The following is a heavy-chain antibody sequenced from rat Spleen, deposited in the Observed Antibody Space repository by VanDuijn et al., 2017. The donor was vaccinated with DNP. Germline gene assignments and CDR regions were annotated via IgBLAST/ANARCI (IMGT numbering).Heavy chain of an antibody. CDR2: IGSDGYAP. Sequence: EVQLVESGGGLVQPGRSLKLSCAASGFTFSDYAMAWVRQAPTKGLEWVAYIGSDGYAPYYGDSVRGRFTISRDNAKRTLYLQMNSLRSEDTATYYCARTMMVTRGYAMDAWGQGTSVTVSS. CDR3: ARTMMVTRGYAMDA. D-gene: IGHD1-12*03. CDR1: GFTFSDYA. V-gene: IGHV5-7*01. J-gene: IGHJ4*01.